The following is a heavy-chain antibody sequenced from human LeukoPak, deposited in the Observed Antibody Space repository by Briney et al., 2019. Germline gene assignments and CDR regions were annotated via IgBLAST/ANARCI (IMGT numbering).Heavy chain of an antibody. CDR1: GFTFDDYA. J-gene: IGHJ4*02. Sequence: GRSLRLSCAASGFTFDDYAMHWVRQAPGKGLEWVSGISWNSGSIGYADSVKGRFTISRDNAKNSLYLQMNSLRAEDMALYYCAKASLHFFDSGSFDYWGQGTLVTVSS. CDR3: AKASLHFFDSGSFDY. CDR2: ISWNSGSI. V-gene: IGHV3-9*03. D-gene: IGHD3-10*01.